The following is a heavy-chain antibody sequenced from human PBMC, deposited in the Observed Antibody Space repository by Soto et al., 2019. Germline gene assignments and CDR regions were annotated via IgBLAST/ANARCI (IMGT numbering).Heavy chain of an antibody. Sequence: QLQLQESGPGLVKASETLSLTCTVSGASISSRTNYWGWIRQPPGKGLERIGSISYSGSTHYNPSLMSRATISVDTSKNQFSLKMNSVTAADTAVYFCARGRDGYNWDYWGQGTLVTVSS. J-gene: IGHJ4*02. CDR3: ARGRDGYNWDY. D-gene: IGHD5-12*01. CDR1: GASISSRTNY. CDR2: ISYSGST. V-gene: IGHV4-39*01.